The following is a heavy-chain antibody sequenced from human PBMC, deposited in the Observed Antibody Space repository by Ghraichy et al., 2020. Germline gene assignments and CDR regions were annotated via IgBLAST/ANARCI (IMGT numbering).Heavy chain of an antibody. CDR1: GFTVSSNY. Sequence: GGSLRLSCAASGFTVSSNYMSWVRQAPGKGLEWVSVIYSGGSTYYADSVKGRFTISRDNSKNTLYLQMNSLRAEDTAVYYCATIGYSGSFYFDYWGQGTLVTVSS. D-gene: IGHD1-26*01. CDR2: IYSGGST. CDR3: ATIGYSGSFYFDY. V-gene: IGHV3-66*01. J-gene: IGHJ4*02.